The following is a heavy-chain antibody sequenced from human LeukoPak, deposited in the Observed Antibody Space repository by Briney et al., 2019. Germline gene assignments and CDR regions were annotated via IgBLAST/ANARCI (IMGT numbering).Heavy chain of an antibody. J-gene: IGHJ4*02. Sequence: GGSLRLSCAASGFTFSSYGMSWVRQAPGKGLEWVSYISSSSSYIYYADSVKGRFTISRDNAKNSLYLQMNSLRAEDTAVYYCARDAEGSWDYWGQGTLVTVSS. CDR2: ISSSSSYI. CDR1: GFTFSSYG. CDR3: ARDAEGSWDY. V-gene: IGHV3-21*05. D-gene: IGHD6-13*01.